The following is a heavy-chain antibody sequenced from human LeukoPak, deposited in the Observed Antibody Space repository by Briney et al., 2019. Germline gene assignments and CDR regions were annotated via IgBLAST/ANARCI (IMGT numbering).Heavy chain of an antibody. Sequence: GSSVKVSCKASGGTFSSYAISWVRQAPGQGLEWMGGIIPIFGTANYAQKLQGRVTITADESTSTAYMELSSLRSEDTAVYYCARNEPAMVSGYFDYWGQGTLVTVSS. CDR2: IIPIFGTA. CDR3: ARNEPAMVSGYFDY. CDR1: GGTFSSYA. J-gene: IGHJ4*02. D-gene: IGHD5-18*01. V-gene: IGHV1-69*01.